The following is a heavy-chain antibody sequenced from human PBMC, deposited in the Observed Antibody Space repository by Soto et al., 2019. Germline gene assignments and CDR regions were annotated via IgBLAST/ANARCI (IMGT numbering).Heavy chain of an antibody. CDR2: IDPRDSYI. Sequence: GESLKISCKGSGYSFTTYWISWVRQMPGKGLEWMGRIDPRDSYINYSPSFQGHVTISTDKSISTAYLQWSSLKASDTAMYYCARLQAAAGDNDLTFDYWGQGTLVTVSS. D-gene: IGHD6-13*01. CDR1: GYSFTTYW. CDR3: ARLQAAAGDNDLTFDY. V-gene: IGHV5-10-1*01. J-gene: IGHJ4*02.